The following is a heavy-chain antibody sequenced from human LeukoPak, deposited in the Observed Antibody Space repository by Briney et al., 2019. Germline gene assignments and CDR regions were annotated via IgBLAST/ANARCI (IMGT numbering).Heavy chain of an antibody. CDR1: GGPISSYY. CDR3: ARGPIAARPPDHAFDI. CDR2: IYYSGST. J-gene: IGHJ3*02. V-gene: IGHV4-59*01. D-gene: IGHD6-6*01. Sequence: SETLSLTCTVSGGPISSYYWSWIRQPPGKGLEWIGYIYYSGSTNYNPSLKSRVTISVDTSKNQFSLKLSSVTAADTAVYYCARGPIAARPPDHAFDIWGQGTMVTVSS.